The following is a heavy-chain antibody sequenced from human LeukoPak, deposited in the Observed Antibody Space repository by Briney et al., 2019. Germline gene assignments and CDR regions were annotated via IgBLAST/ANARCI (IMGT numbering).Heavy chain of an antibody. Sequence: ASVKVSCKVSGYTLTELSMHWVRQAPGKGLEWMGGFDPEDGETIYAQKFQGRVTMTEDTSTDTAYMELSSLRSEDTAVYYCARGLGSSWYTLYYYYMDVWGKGTTVTISS. CDR2: FDPEDGET. CDR3: ARGLGSSWYTLYYYYMDV. V-gene: IGHV1-24*01. J-gene: IGHJ6*03. D-gene: IGHD6-13*01. CDR1: GYTLTELS.